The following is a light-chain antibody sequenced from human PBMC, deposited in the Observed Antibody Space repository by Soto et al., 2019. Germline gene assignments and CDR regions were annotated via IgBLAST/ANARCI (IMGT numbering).Light chain of an antibody. V-gene: IGKV1-5*01. J-gene: IGKJ5*01. CDR2: DSS. Sequence: DIQMTQSPSTLSASVGDRVTITCRASQSISTWLAWYQQKSGRAPKLLIYDSSSLESGVPSRFSGSGSATEFTLTISTLQPDDFATYFCQQYDSFSIIFGQGTRL. CDR1: QSISTW. CDR3: QQYDSFSII.